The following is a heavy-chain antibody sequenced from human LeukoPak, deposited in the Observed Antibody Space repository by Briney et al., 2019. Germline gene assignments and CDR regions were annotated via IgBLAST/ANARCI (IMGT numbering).Heavy chain of an antibody. J-gene: IGHJ5*02. CDR3: ARDPIYSGYDS. Sequence: GASVKVSCKVSGYTLTELSMHWVRQAPGQGLEWMGIINPSGGSTSYAQKFQGRVTMTRDTSTSTVYMELSSLRSEDTAVYYCARDPIYSGYDSWGQGTLVTVSS. CDR1: GYTLTELS. CDR2: INPSGGST. D-gene: IGHD5-12*01. V-gene: IGHV1-46*01.